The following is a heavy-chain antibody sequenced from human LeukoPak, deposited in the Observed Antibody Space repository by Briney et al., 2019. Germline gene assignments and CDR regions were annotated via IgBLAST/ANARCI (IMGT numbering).Heavy chain of an antibody. V-gene: IGHV1-2*06. CDR2: LNPNNGGT. CDR1: GYTFIDYF. J-gene: IGHJ4*02. CDR3: ARDLSSTSNWEFDY. Sequence: ASVKVSCKTSGYTFIDYFIHWVRQAPGQGLEWMGRLNPNNGGTYYAQDFQGRVTLTRDTSIITAYMELSRLTSDDTAVYYCARDLSSTSNWEFDYWGQGTLVTVSS. D-gene: IGHD7-27*01.